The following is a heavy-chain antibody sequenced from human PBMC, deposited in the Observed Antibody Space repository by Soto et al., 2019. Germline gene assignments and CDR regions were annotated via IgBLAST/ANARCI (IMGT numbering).Heavy chain of an antibody. CDR3: VKGGMIVAKPNDAFDI. CDR1: GGSISSYY. Sequence: SETLSLTCTVSGGSISSYYWSWIRQPPGKGLEWIGYIYYSGSTNYNPSLKSRVTISVDTSKNQFSLKLSSVTAADTAVYYCVKGGMIVAKPNDAFDIWGQGTMVTVSS. V-gene: IGHV4-59*08. J-gene: IGHJ3*02. CDR2: IYYSGST. D-gene: IGHD5-12*01.